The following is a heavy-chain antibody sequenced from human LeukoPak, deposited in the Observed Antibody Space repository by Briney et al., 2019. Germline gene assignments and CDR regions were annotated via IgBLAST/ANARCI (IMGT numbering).Heavy chain of an antibody. V-gene: IGHV1-69*13. CDR3: ARDSGSHYGLEYFQH. D-gene: IGHD1-26*01. CDR2: IIPIFGTA. J-gene: IGHJ1*01. Sequence: GASVKVSCKASGGTFSSYAISWVRQAPGQGLEWMGGIIPIFGTANYAQKFQGRVTITADESTSTAYMELSSLRSEDTAVYYCARDSGSHYGLEYFQHWGQGTLVTVSS. CDR1: GGTFSSYA.